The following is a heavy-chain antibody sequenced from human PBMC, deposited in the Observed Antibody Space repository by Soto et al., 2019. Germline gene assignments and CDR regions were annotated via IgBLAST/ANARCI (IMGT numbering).Heavy chain of an antibody. CDR2: IRDSATNT. Sequence: EVQLFESGGGLVQPGGSLRLSCAASGFNFNNYAMNWVRQSPGKGLEWVSTIRDSATNTFFADSVKGRFTISRDNSKNTLYLQMNNLRAEDTAIYYCAKDSRMAAAGSWGAFDCWGQGTQVTVS. J-gene: IGHJ4*02. V-gene: IGHV3-23*01. CDR3: AKDSRMAAAGSWGAFDC. CDR1: GFNFNNYA. D-gene: IGHD6-13*01.